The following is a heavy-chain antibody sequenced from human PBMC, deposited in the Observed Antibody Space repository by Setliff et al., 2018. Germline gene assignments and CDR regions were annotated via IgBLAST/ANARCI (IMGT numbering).Heavy chain of an antibody. CDR1: DFPVSGVYY. J-gene: IGHJ2*01. Sequence: KPSETLSLTCAVFDFPVSGVYYWGWIRQPPGKGLEWIANVYYRGSTHYNPSLESRVTMSFDTSENQFSLKLSSVTAADTAVYYCARTSTGRYFDVWGRGTLVTVSS. D-gene: IGHD2-8*02. CDR3: ARTSTGRYFDV. CDR2: VYYRGST. V-gene: IGHV4-38-2*01.